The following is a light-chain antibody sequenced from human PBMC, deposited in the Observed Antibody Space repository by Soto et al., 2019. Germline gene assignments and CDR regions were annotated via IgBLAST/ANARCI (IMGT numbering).Light chain of an antibody. J-gene: IGKJ1*01. CDR3: QQYDSSPRT. CDR1: QSVTSSY. V-gene: IGKV3-20*01. CDR2: GAS. Sequence: EIVWTQAPGTLSLSPGERATLSCRASQSVTSSYLAWYQQKPGQAPRLLIYGASSRATGIPDRFSGSGSGTDFPLTISRLEPEDFAVSYCQQYDSSPRTFGQGTKVAIK.